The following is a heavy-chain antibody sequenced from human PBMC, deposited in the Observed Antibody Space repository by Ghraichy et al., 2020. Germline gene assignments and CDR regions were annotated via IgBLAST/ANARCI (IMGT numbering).Heavy chain of an antibody. CDR2: IYYSGST. Sequence: SETLSLTCTVSGGSVSSGSYYWSWIRQPPGKGLEWIGYIYYSGSTNYNPSLKSRVTISVDTSKNQFSLKLSSVTAADTAVYYCARVSPGSDFWSGSIVGNWFDPWGQGTLVTVSS. J-gene: IGHJ5*02. CDR3: ARVSPGSDFWSGSIVGNWFDP. V-gene: IGHV4-61*01. CDR1: GGSVSSGSYY. D-gene: IGHD3-3*01.